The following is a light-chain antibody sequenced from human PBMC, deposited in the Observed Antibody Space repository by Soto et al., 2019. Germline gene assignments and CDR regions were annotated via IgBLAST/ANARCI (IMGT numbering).Light chain of an antibody. CDR3: QQYNSYSLIT. CDR1: QTISSW. Sequence: ITMTQSPSTLSPSVGDRVTITCRASQTISSWLAWYQQKPGKAPKLLIYDASSLESGVPSRFSGSGSGTEFTLTISSLQPDDFATYYCQQYNSYSLITFGQGTRLENK. V-gene: IGKV1-5*01. J-gene: IGKJ5*01. CDR2: DAS.